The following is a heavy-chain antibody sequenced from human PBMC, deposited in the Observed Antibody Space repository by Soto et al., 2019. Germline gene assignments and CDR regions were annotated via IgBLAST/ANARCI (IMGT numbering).Heavy chain of an antibody. Sequence: QAGGSLRLSCAASGFTFSSYGIHWVRQAPCKGLQWVAVISYDGINKYYADSVKGRFTISRDNSKNTLYLQMNSLRAEDTAVYYCAEDPRRLRSSGWNEEAKKFDPCGQATLVTVSS. D-gene: IGHD6-19*01. CDR2: ISYDGINK. CDR3: AEDPRRLRSSGWNEEAKKFDP. CDR1: GFTFSSYG. V-gene: IGHV3-30*18. J-gene: IGHJ5*02.